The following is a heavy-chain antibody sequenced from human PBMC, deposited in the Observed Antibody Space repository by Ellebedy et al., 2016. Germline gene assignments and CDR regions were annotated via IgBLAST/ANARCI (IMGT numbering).Heavy chain of an antibody. CDR2: FDPEDGET. J-gene: IGHJ3*02. CDR1: GYTLTELS. D-gene: IGHD3-22*01. CDR3: ATDHDSRGTDAFDI. V-gene: IGHV1-24*01. Sequence: ASVKVSCXVSGYTLTELSMHWVRQAPGKGLEWMGGFDPEDGETIYAQKFQGRVTMTEDTSTDTAYMELSSLRSEDTAVYYCATDHDSRGTDAFDIWGQGTMVTVSS.